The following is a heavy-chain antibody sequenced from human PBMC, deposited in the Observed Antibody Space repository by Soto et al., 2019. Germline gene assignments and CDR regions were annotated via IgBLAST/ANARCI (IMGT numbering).Heavy chain of an antibody. J-gene: IGHJ3*02. Sequence: EVQLVESGGGLEQPGGSLRLSCAASGFTLSNSEMNWVRQAPGKGLEWVSYIGSSGNTKYYAASVKGRFTISRDNAKNSLYLQMNSLRAEDTAVYYCARGLEYYFKPGVFDIWGQGTMVTVSS. CDR3: ARGLEYYFKPGVFDI. V-gene: IGHV3-48*03. CDR1: GFTLSNSE. CDR2: IGSSGNTK. D-gene: IGHD1-26*01.